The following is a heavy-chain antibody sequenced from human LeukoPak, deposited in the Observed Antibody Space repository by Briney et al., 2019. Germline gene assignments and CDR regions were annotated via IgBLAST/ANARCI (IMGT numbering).Heavy chain of an antibody. J-gene: IGHJ3*02. Sequence: SETLSLTCTVSGGSISSYYWSWIRQPPGKGLEWIGYIYYSGSTNYNPSLKSRVTISVDTSKNQFSLKLSSVTAADTAVYYCARGVGATADGAFDIWGQGTMVTVSS. CDR2: IYYSGST. V-gene: IGHV4-59*01. CDR1: GGSISSYY. D-gene: IGHD1-26*01. CDR3: ARGVGATADGAFDI.